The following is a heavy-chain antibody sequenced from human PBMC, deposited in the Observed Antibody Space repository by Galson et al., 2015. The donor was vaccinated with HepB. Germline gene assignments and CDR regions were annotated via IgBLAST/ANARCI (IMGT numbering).Heavy chain of an antibody. CDR1: GFPFSRYW. V-gene: IGHV3-74*01. D-gene: IGHD4-17*01. CDR3: VREDYGDDPVYYYYYGMDV. J-gene: IGHJ6*02. Sequence: SLRLSCAASGFPFSRYWMHWVRQAPGKGLVWVSRINSDGSSTIYADSVRGRFTISRDNAKNMLYLEMNSLRAEDTALYYCVREDYGDDPVYYYYYGMDVWGQGTTVSVSS. CDR2: INSDGSST.